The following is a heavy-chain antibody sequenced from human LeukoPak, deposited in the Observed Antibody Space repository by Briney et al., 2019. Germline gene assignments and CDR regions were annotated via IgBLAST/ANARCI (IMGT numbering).Heavy chain of an antibody. J-gene: IGHJ4*02. D-gene: IGHD3-10*01. Sequence: GASVKVSCKASGYTFTGYYMHWVRQAPGQGLEWMGWINPNSGGTNYARKFQGRVTMTRDTSISTAYMELSRLRSDDTAVYYCARDYYGSGSYYNVLYYFDYWGQGTLVTVSS. CDR3: ARDYYGSGSYYNVLYYFDY. V-gene: IGHV1-2*02. CDR2: INPNSGGT. CDR1: GYTFTGYY.